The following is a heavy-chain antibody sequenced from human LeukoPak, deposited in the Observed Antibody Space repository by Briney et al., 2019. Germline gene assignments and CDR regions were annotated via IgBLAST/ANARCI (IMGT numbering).Heavy chain of an antibody. J-gene: IGHJ6*02. CDR2: ISSSSSTI. V-gene: IGHV3-48*02. D-gene: IGHD3-3*01. Sequence: PGGSLRLSCAASGXTFSSYSMNWVRQAPGKGLEWVSYISSSSSTIYYADSVKGRFTISRDNAKNSLYLQMNSLRDEDTAVYYCARAYFGAGYYYYGMDVWGQGTSVTVSS. CDR1: GXTFSSYS. CDR3: ARAYFGAGYYYYGMDV.